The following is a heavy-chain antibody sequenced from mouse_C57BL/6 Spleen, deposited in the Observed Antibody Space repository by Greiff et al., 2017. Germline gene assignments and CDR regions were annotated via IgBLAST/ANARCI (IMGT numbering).Heavy chain of an antibody. Sequence: VQLVESGAELVKPGASVKISCKASGYAFSSYWMNWVKQRPGKGLEWIGQIYPGDGDTNYNGKFKGKATLTADKSSSTAYMQLSSLTSEDSAVYFCARSGNSLYAMDYWGQGTSVTVSS. V-gene: IGHV1-80*01. CDR2: IYPGDGDT. D-gene: IGHD6-2*01. CDR1: GYAFSSYW. J-gene: IGHJ4*01. CDR3: ARSGNSLYAMDY.